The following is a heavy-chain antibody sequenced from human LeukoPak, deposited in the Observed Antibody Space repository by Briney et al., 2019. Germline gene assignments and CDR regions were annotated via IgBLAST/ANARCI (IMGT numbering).Heavy chain of an antibody. CDR1: GGSISSSSYY. J-gene: IGHJ6*02. CDR2: IYYSGST. D-gene: IGHD3-9*01. Sequence: SETLSLTCTVSGGSISSSSYYWGWIRQPPGKGLEWIGSIYYSGSTNYNPSLKSRVTISVDTSKNQFSLKLSSVTAADTAVYYCARGVLRYFDWSPTSLLDVWGQGTTVTVSS. V-gene: IGHV4-39*07. CDR3: ARGVLRYFDWSPTSLLDV.